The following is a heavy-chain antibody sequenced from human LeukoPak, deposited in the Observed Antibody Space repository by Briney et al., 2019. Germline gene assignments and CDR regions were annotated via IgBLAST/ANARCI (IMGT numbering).Heavy chain of an antibody. CDR1: GYIFSNYG. J-gene: IGHJ4*02. V-gene: IGHV1-18*01. D-gene: IGHD3-3*02. CDR2: ISDHNGNP. Sequence: ASVKVSCKASGYIFSNYGISWARQAPGQGLEWMGWISDHNGNPNYAQKFEGRVTMTTDASTSTAHMELTSLTSDDTAVYYCARDSLLGAPYTDYWGQGTLVTVSS. CDR3: ARDSLLGAPYTDY.